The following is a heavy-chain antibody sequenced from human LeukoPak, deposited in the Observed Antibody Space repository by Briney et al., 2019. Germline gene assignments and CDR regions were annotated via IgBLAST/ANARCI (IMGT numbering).Heavy chain of an antibody. V-gene: IGHV3-30*18. D-gene: IGHD3-22*01. Sequence: GRSLRLSCEASGXTFSTYGMHWVRQAPGKGLEWVAGISNGGSYKYYADSVKGRFTISRDNSKNTLYLQMNGLRAEDTAVYYCAKDQVNMIVVVLWYFDLWGRGTLVTVSS. CDR1: GXTFSTYG. CDR3: AKDQVNMIVVVLWYFDL. J-gene: IGHJ2*01. CDR2: ISNGGSYK.